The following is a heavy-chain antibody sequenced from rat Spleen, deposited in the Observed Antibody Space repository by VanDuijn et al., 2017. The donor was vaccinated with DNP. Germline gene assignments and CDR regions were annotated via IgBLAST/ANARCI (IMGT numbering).Heavy chain of an antibody. J-gene: IGHJ2*01. CDR2: ISYNGGTP. V-gene: IGHV5-7*01. CDR3: ASRPPPTRGPFDY. D-gene: IGHD1-4*01. CDR1: GFTFSDYY. Sequence: EVQLVESDGGLVQPGRSLKLSCAVSGFTFSDYYMAWVRQAPAKGLEWVATISYNGGTPYYRDSVKGRFTISRDNAKSTLYLQMDSLRSEDTATYYCASRPPPTRGPFDYWGQGIMVTVSS.